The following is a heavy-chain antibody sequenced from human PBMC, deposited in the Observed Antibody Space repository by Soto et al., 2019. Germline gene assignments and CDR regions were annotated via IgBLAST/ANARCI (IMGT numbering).Heavy chain of an antibody. CDR3: AREEIQLFSTTGYGMDV. CDR2: INPNSGGT. V-gene: IGHV1-2*04. CDR1: GYTFTGYY. J-gene: IGHJ6*02. Sequence: VASVKVSCKASGYTFTGYYMHWVRQAPGQGLEWMGWINPNSGGTNYAQKFQGWVTMTRDTSISTAYMELSRLRSDDTAVYYCAREEIQLFSTTGYGMDVWGQGTTVTVSS. D-gene: IGHD5-18*01.